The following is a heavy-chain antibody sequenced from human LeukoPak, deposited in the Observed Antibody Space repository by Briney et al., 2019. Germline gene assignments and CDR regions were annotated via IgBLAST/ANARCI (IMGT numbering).Heavy chain of an antibody. CDR3: ARRAKDFWSGYLDY. CDR2: ISSSSSTI. J-gene: IGHJ4*02. D-gene: IGHD3-3*01. CDR1: GFTFSSYS. V-gene: IGHV3-48*01. Sequence: GGSLRLSCAASGFTFSSYSMNWVRQAPGKGLEWVSYISSSSSTIYYADSVKGRFTISRDNAKNSLYLQMNSLRAEDTAVYYCARRAKDFWSGYLDYRGQGTLVTVSS.